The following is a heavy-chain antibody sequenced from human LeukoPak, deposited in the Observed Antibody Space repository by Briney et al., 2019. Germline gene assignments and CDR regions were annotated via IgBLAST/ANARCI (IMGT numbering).Heavy chain of an antibody. J-gene: IGHJ4*02. D-gene: IGHD2-2*01. CDR1: GFTFSSYW. CDR3: AREYSVLVPAAFDY. Sequence: GGSLRLSCAASGFTFSSYWMHWVRQAPGKGLVWVSRISSDGSGTMYADSVKGRFTISRDNAKNTLYLQMNSLRAEDTAVYYCAREYSVLVPAAFDYWGQGTLVTVSS. V-gene: IGHV3-74*03. CDR2: ISSDGSGT.